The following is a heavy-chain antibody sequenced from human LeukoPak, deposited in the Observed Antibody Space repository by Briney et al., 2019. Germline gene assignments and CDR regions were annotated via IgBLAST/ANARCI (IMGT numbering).Heavy chain of an antibody. D-gene: IGHD5-24*01. Sequence: ASVKVPCKASGYTFTGYYMHWVRQAPGQGLEWMGWISAYNGNTNYAQKLQGRITMTTDTSTSTAYMELRSLRSDDTAVYYCARRDNKAPYYFDYWGQGTLVTVSS. CDR3: ARRDNKAPYYFDY. J-gene: IGHJ4*02. CDR1: GYTFTGYY. V-gene: IGHV1-18*04. CDR2: ISAYNGNT.